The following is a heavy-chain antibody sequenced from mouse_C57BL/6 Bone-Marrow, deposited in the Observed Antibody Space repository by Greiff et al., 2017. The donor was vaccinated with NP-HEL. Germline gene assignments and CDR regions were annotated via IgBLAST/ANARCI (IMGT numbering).Heavy chain of an antibody. CDR3: AREEGSSGSYYFDY. J-gene: IGHJ2*01. D-gene: IGHD3-2*02. Sequence: VQLKESGPGLVKPSQSLSLTCSVTGYSITSGYYWNWIRQFPGNKLEWMGYISYDGSNNYNPSLKNRISITRDTSKNQFFLKLNSVTTEDTATYYCAREEGSSGSYYFDYWGQGTTLTVSS. CDR2: ISYDGSN. V-gene: IGHV3-6*01. CDR1: GYSITSGYY.